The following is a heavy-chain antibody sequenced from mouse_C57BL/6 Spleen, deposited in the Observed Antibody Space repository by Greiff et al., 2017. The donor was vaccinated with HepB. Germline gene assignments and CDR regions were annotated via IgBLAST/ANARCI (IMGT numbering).Heavy chain of an antibody. V-gene: IGHV5-16*01. CDR1: GFTFSDYY. CDR3: ARDGRLRVFDY. D-gene: IGHD2-4*01. CDR2: INYDGSST. Sequence: EVKVVESEGGLVQPGSSMKLSCTASGFTFSDYYMAWVRQVPEKGLEWVANINYDGSSTYYLDSLKSRFIISRDNAKNILYLQMSSLKSEDTATYYCARDGRLRVFDYWGQGTTLTVSS. J-gene: IGHJ2*01.